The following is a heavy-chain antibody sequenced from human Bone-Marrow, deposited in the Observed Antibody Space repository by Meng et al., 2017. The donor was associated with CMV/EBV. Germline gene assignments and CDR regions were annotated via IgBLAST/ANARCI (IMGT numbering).Heavy chain of an antibody. Sequence: GESLKISCAASGFTFSNAWMSWVRQAPGKGLEWVGRIKSKTDGGTTDYAAPVKGRFTISRDDSKNTLYLQMNSLKTEDTAVYYCTTDYYYDSSGYYPDAFDIWGQGTMVTFSS. D-gene: IGHD3-22*01. CDR3: TTDYYYDSSGYYPDAFDI. CDR1: GFTFSNAW. CDR2: IKSKTDGGTT. J-gene: IGHJ3*02. V-gene: IGHV3-15*01.